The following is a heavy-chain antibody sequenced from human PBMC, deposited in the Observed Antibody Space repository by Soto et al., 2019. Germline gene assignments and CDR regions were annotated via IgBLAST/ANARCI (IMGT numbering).Heavy chain of an antibody. CDR3: ARDPPGIAVAGGARMFDY. J-gene: IGHJ4*02. CDR2: INPSGGST. D-gene: IGHD6-19*01. V-gene: IGHV1-46*01. CDR1: GXTFTSYY. Sequence: GASVKVSCKASGXTFTSYYMHWVRQAPGQGLEWMGIINPSGGSTSYAQKFQGRVTMTRDTSTSTVYMELSSLRSEDTAVYYCARDPPGIAVAGGARMFDYWGQGTLVTVSS.